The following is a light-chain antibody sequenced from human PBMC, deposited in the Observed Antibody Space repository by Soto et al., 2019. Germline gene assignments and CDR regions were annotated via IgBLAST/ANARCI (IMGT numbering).Light chain of an antibody. CDR2: GAS. J-gene: IGKJ5*01. CDR1: QGISSA. V-gene: IGKV1-13*02. CDR3: QQGYTTPIT. Sequence: AIQLTQSPSSLSASVGDSVTITCRASQGISSALGWYQQKPGKPPKVLIYGASNLQSGVPPRFSGSGSGTDFTLTISSLQPEDFATYHCQQGYTTPITFGQGTRLEIK.